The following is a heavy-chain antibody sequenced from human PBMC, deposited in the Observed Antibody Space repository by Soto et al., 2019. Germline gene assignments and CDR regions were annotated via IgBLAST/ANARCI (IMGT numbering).Heavy chain of an antibody. CDR2: ISSSGTYT. D-gene: IGHD5-12*01. CDR1: VFTCNTYS. V-gene: IGHV3-21*01. CDR3: ARGGRASGYDFYYYGMDV. J-gene: IGHJ6*02. Sequence: GSLRLSGPASVFTCNTYSMNWVRQAPGKGLEWVSSISSSGTYTYYSDSLKGRITISRDNANNSLYLQMNSLTAEDTAIYFCARGGRASGYDFYYYGMDVWGQGTKVTVSS.